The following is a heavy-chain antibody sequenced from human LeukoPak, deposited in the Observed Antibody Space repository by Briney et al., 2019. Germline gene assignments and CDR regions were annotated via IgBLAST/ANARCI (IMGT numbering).Heavy chain of an antibody. Sequence: SSETLSLTCTVSSGSINSYYWGWVRQPAGKGQEWIGRIYTTGTTNYSPSLKSRLSMSIDTSTNQFSLTLRSVTAADTAVYYCGRQGYTASYYFLDYWSQGTLVTVSS. V-gene: IGHV4-4*07. D-gene: IGHD1-26*01. CDR1: SGSINSYY. J-gene: IGHJ4*02. CDR2: IYTTGTT. CDR3: GRQGYTASYYFLDY.